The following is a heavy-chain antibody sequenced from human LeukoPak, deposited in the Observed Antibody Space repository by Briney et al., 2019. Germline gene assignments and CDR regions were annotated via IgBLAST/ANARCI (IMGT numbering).Heavy chain of an antibody. CDR1: GLTVSSHA. D-gene: IGHD2/OR15-2a*01. J-gene: IGHJ6*02. CDR3: AKYFYDYSYYGMDV. CDR2: ISGSRGST. Sequence: GGSLRLSCAASGLTVSSHAMSWVRQAPGKGLEWVSTISGSRGSTYYADSVKGRFTISRDNSKNTLYLQMNSLRAEDTAVYYCAKYFYDYSYYGMDVWGQGTTVTVSS. V-gene: IGHV3-23*01.